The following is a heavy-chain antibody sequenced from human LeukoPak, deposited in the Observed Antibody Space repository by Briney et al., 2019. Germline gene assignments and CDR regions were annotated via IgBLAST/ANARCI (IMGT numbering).Heavy chain of an antibody. J-gene: IGHJ5*02. Sequence: ASVKVSCKASGYTFGTHWMHWVRQAPGQGLEWMGIINPSGDFRSYAQKFQGRVTMTRDMSTSTVYMELSSLRSEDTAVYYCARGGGAAAGKSNNWFDPWGQGTLVTVSS. D-gene: IGHD6-13*01. V-gene: IGHV1-46*01. CDR3: ARGGGAAAGKSNNWFDP. CDR2: INPSGDFR. CDR1: GYTFGTHW.